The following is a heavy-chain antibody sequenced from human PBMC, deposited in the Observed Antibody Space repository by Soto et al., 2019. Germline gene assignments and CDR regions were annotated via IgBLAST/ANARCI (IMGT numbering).Heavy chain of an antibody. CDR2: IIPIFGTA. Sequence: QVQLVQSGAEVKKPGSSVKVSCKASGGTFSSYAISWVRQAPGQVLEWMGGIIPIFGTANYAQKFQGRVTITADESTSTAYMELSSLRSEDTAVYYCALGYCSGGSCPRHYYYGMAVWGQGTTVTVSS. CDR1: GGTFSSYA. V-gene: IGHV1-69*01. D-gene: IGHD2-15*01. CDR3: ALGYCSGGSCPRHYYYGMAV. J-gene: IGHJ6*02.